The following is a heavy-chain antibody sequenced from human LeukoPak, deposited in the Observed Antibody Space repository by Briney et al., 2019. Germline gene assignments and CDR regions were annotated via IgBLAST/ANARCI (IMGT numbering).Heavy chain of an antibody. D-gene: IGHD2-8*01. CDR3: TITVICTNGVCPFDY. J-gene: IGHJ4*02. CDR1: GFTFSNAW. V-gene: IGHV3-15*01. CDR2: IKSKTDGGTT. Sequence: GGSLRLSCAASGFTFSNAWMSWVRQAPGKGLEWVGRIKSKTDGGTTDYAAPVKGRFTISRDDSKNTLYLQMNSLKTEDTAVYYCTITVICTNGVCPFDYWGQGTLVTVSS.